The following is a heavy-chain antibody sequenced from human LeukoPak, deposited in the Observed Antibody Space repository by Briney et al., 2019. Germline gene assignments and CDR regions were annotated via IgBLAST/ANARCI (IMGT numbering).Heavy chain of an antibody. CDR2: LNPNGGLT. Sequence: ASVKVSFKASGYTFTGYYMHWGRQATGQGVEGMGWLNPNGGLTIYAQVFQGWVTIARYTSIIAAYMDLIMLRSDHTAVYYCARWDYYYDSSGSYYFDYWVQGTLVTVSS. D-gene: IGHD3-22*01. CDR3: ARWDYYYDSSGSYYFDY. J-gene: IGHJ4*02. CDR1: GYTFTGYY. V-gene: IGHV1-2*04.